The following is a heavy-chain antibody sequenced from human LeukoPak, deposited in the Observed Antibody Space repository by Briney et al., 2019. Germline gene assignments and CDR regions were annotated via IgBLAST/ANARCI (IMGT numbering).Heavy chain of an antibody. CDR1: GFTFSSYS. Sequence: PGGSLRLSCAASGFTFSSYSMNWLRQAPGKGLEWVSSISSSSAYIYQADSVKGRFTVSRDNAKNSLYLQMNSLRAEDMAVYYCGRVALFYGSGRPNPPDYWGQGTLVIVSS. CDR3: GRVALFYGSGRPNPPDY. V-gene: IGHV3-21*01. CDR2: ISSSSAYI. J-gene: IGHJ4*02. D-gene: IGHD3-10*01.